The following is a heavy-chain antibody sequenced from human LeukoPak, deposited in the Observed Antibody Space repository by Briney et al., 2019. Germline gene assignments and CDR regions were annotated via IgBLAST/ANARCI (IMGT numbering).Heavy chain of an antibody. CDR1: GGTFSSYA. D-gene: IGHD3-3*01. Sequence: SVKVSCKASGGTFSSYAISWVRQAPGQGLEWMGRIIHIFGTANYAQKFQGRVTITTDESTSTAYMELSSLRSEDTAVYYCATGYDFWSGLVGSDNWFDPWGQGTLVTVSS. J-gene: IGHJ5*02. CDR2: IIHIFGTA. CDR3: ATGYDFWSGLVGSDNWFDP. V-gene: IGHV1-69*05.